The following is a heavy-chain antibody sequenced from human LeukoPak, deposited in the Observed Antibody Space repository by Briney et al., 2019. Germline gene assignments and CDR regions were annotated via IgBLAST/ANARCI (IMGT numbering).Heavy chain of an antibody. V-gene: IGHV4-4*07. Sequence: PAETLSRTCTVSDGSINFYYWGWIRQPAGKGQEWIGRIYSTGSTNYSPSLKSRVTMSVDKSKNQFSLNLNSVTAADTAVYYCARGIADPYSFDSWGQGTLVTVSS. D-gene: IGHD6-13*01. CDR3: ARGIADPYSFDS. J-gene: IGHJ4*02. CDR2: IYSTGST. CDR1: DGSINFYY.